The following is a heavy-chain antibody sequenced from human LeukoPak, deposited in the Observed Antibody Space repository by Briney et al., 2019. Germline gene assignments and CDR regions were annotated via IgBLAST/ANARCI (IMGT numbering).Heavy chain of an antibody. CDR3: AKDSNSYDILTGYPLDY. Sequence: PGRSLRLSCAASGFTFDDYAMHWVRQAPGKGLEWVSGISWNSGSIGYADSVKGRFTISRDNAKNSLYLQMNSLRAEDTALYYCAKDSNSYDILTGYPLDYWGQGTLVTVSS. CDR2: ISWNSGSI. J-gene: IGHJ4*02. V-gene: IGHV3-9*01. CDR1: GFTFDDYA. D-gene: IGHD3-9*01.